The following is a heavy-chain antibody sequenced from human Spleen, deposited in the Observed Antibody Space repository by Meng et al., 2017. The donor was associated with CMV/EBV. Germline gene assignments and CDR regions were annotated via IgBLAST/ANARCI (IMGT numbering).Heavy chain of an antibody. V-gene: IGHV3-30*02. Sequence: GGSLRLSCTAFGFSFSDYTMHWVRQAPGKGLEWVGFTRFDQSNRQYADSVKGRFTISRDNSKNTLYLQMNSLTFEDTAVYYCAKIREDYQKPGVYFDSWGQGTLVTVSS. CDR2: TRFDQSNR. D-gene: IGHD2-15*01. J-gene: IGHJ4*02. CDR3: AKIREDYQKPGVYFDS. CDR1: GFSFSDYT.